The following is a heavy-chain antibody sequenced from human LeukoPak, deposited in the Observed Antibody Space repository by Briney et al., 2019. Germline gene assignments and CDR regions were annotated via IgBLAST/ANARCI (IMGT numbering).Heavy chain of an antibody. Sequence: WASVKVSCKASGGTFSSYAISWVRQAPGQGLEWMGGIIPIFGTANYAQKFQGRVTITADESTSTAYMELSSLRSEDTAVYYCARYQSIAARPFAWGYYGMDVWGQGTTVTVSS. D-gene: IGHD6-6*01. J-gene: IGHJ6*02. CDR1: GGTFSSYA. CDR3: ARYQSIAARPFAWGYYGMDV. V-gene: IGHV1-69*13. CDR2: IIPIFGTA.